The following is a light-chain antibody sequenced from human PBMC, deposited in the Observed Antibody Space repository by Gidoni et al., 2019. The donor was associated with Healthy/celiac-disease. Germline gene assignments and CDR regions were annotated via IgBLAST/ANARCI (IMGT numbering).Light chain of an antibody. CDR2: DAS. V-gene: IGKV3-11*01. J-gene: IGKJ2*01. CDR3: QQRTNWYT. CDR1: QSVGTY. Sequence: EIVLTQSPATLSFSPGDRATLSCRASQSVGTYLAWYQQKPGQAPRLLIYDASNRATGIPARFSGSGSGTDFTLTISSLEPEDFAVYYCQQRTNWYTFGQGTKLEIK.